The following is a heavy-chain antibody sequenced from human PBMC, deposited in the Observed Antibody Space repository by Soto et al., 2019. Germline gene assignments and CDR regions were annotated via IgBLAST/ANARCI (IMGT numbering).Heavy chain of an antibody. D-gene: IGHD6-19*01. Sequence: SAPLSLTCAVYGWSFSGYYWSWIRQPPGKGLEWIGEINHSGSTNYNPSLKSRVTISVDTSKNQFSLKLSSVTAADTAVYYCVRAYIAVAALDYWGQGTLVTVSS. J-gene: IGHJ4*02. V-gene: IGHV4-34*01. CDR1: GWSFSGYY. CDR3: VRAYIAVAALDY. CDR2: INHSGST.